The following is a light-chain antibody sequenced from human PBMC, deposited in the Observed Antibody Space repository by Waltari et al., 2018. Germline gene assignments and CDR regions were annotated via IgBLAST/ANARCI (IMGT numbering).Light chain of an antibody. V-gene: IGLV2-14*01. CDR3: SSYTGSSGV. CDR1: SSDVGGYTY. CDR2: EVS. Sequence: QSALTQPASVSGSPGQSITISCTGPSSDVGGYTYVSCDQHHPGKAPKLMIYEVSNRPSGVSNLFAGSKSSKTASLTFSGLQAEDEAYYYCSSYTGSSGVFGGGTKLTV. J-gene: IGLJ3*02.